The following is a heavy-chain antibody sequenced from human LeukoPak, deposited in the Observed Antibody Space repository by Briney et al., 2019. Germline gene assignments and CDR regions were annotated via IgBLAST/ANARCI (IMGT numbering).Heavy chain of an antibody. D-gene: IGHD2-2*01. CDR2: ISGSGVST. J-gene: IGHJ4*02. Sequence: GGSLRLSCAASGFTFSSYSMNWVRQAPGKGLEWVSAISGSGVSTYYADSVKGRFTISRDNSKNTLYLQMNSLRAEDTAVYYCARDPSPFSAHCDHTSCYDDWGQGTLVTVSS. CDR1: GFTFSSYS. CDR3: ARDPSPFSAHCDHTSCYDD. V-gene: IGHV3-23*01.